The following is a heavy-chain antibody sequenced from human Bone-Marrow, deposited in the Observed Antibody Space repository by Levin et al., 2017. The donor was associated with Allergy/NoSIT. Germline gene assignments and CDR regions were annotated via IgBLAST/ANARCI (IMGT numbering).Heavy chain of an antibody. V-gene: IGHV4-59*01. Sequence: PSETLSLTCTVSGGSISSYYWSWIRQPPGKGLEWIGYIYYSGSTNYNPSLKSRVTISVDTSKNQFSLKLSSVTAADTAVYYCAGTIVATIRGPQVDYWGQGTLVTVSS. J-gene: IGHJ4*02. CDR3: AGTIVATIRGPQVDY. CDR1: GGSISSYY. D-gene: IGHD5-12*01. CDR2: IYYSGST.